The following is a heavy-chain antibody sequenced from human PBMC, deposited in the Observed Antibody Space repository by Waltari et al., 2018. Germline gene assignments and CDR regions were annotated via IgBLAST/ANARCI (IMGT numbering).Heavy chain of an antibody. Sequence: QVQLQQWGAGLLKPSETLSLTCAVYGGSFSDYYWSWIRQPPGKGLEWIGEINHSGSTNYNPSLKSRVTISVDTSKNQFSLKLSSVTAADTAVYYCARLASYYYDSSGYPGADYWGQGTLVTVSS. CDR3: ARLASYYYDSSGYPGADY. V-gene: IGHV4-34*01. CDR2: INHSGST. J-gene: IGHJ4*02. D-gene: IGHD3-22*01. CDR1: GGSFSDYY.